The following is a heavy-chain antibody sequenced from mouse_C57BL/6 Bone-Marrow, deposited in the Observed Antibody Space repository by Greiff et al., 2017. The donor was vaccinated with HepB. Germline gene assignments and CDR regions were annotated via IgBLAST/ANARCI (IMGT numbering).Heavy chain of an antibody. V-gene: IGHV1-15*01. J-gene: IGHJ2*01. CDR2: IDPETGGT. CDR1: GYTFTDYE. Sequence: QVQLQQSGAELVRPGASVTLSCKASGYTFTDYEMHWVKQTPVHGLEWIGAIDPETGGTAYNQKFKGKAILTADKSSSTAYMELRSLTSEDSAVYYCTRGDYYGFDYWGQGTTLTVSS. D-gene: IGHD1-1*01. CDR3: TRGDYYGFDY.